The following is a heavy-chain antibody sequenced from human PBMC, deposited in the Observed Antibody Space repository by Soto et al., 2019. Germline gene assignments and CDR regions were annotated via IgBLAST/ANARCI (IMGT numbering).Heavy chain of an antibody. J-gene: IGHJ5*02. CDR3: ARERRPNSSWFDR. V-gene: IGHV3-30*03. D-gene: IGHD4-4*01. CDR2: VSSDGSNK. CDR1: GFTFSSFG. Sequence: GGSLRLSCAASGFTFSSFGLHWVRQSPGKGLEWVAVVSSDGSNKYYPDSLKGRFAISRDNSKNTLYLQMINLRPEDTAVYYCARERRPNSSWFDRWGQGTLVTVSS.